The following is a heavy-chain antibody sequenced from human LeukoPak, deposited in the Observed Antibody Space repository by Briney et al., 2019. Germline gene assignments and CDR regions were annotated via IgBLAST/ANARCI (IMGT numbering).Heavy chain of an antibody. CDR3: ARDVPGTTPFDY. CDR2: ISAKNGDT. D-gene: IGHD1-7*01. V-gene: IGHV1-18*01. CDR1: GYIFSNYG. J-gene: IGHJ4*02. Sequence: ASVKVSCKASGYIFSNYGISWVRQAPGQGLEWMGWISAKNGDTNYIQKFRGRVTMTTDTSTSTAYMELWSLTSADTAVYYCARDVPGTTPFDYWGQGTLVTVSS.